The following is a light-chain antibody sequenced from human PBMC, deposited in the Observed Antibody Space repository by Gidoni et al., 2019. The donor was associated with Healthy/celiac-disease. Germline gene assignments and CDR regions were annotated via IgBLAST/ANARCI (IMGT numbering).Light chain of an antibody. V-gene: IGKV1-39*01. CDR3: QQSYSTPYT. CDR1: QSISSY. CDR2: AAS. Sequence: DIQLTQSPSSLSASVGDRVTTTFRASQSISSYLNWYQQKPGKAPKLRIYAASSLQSGVPSSFSGSGSGTDFTRTISSLQPEDFATYYCQQSYSTPYTFGQXTKLEIK. J-gene: IGKJ2*01.